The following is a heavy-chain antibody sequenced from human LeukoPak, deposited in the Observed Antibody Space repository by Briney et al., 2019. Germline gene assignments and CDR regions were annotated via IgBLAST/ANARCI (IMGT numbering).Heavy chain of an antibody. CDR2: IYYSGST. CDR3: AKSGSSYGLDTFINAFDI. CDR1: GGSISSSSCY. Sequence: PSETLSLTCTVSGGSISSSSCYWVWLRQPPGRGLEGFGSIYYSGSTYYNPSLKSRVTISVDTSKNQFSLKLSSVTAADTAVYYCAKSGSSYGLDTFINAFDIWGQGTMVTVSS. J-gene: IGHJ3*02. D-gene: IGHD5-18*01. V-gene: IGHV4-39*01.